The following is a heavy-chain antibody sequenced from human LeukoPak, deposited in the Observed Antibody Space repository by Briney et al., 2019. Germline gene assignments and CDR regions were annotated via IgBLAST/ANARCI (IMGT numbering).Heavy chain of an antibody. CDR2: ISSSSSYI. V-gene: IGHV3-21*01. Sequence: GGSLRLSCAASGFTFSSYRMNWVRQAPGKGLEWVSSISSSSSYIYYADSVKGRFTISRDNAKNSLYLQMNILRAEDTAVYYCARSHPDAFDIWGQGTMVTVSS. CDR1: GFTFSSYR. CDR3: ARSHPDAFDI. J-gene: IGHJ3*02.